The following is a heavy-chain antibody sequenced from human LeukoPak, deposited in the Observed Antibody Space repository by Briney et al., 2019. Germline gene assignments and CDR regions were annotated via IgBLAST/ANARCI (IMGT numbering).Heavy chain of an antibody. V-gene: IGHV3-21*01. J-gene: IGHJ4*02. Sequence: PGRSLRLSCAASGFTFSSYSMNWVRQAPGKGLEWVSSISSSSSYIYYADSVKGRFTISRDNAKNSLYLQMNSLRAEDTAVYYCVKRGRQGDYAYDSWGQGTLVTVSS. CDR1: GFTFSSYS. CDR3: VKRGRQGDYAYDS. CDR2: ISSSSSYI. D-gene: IGHD4-17*01.